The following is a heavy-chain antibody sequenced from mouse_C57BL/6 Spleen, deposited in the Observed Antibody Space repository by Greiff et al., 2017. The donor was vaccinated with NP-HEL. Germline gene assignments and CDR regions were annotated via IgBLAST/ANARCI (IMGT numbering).Heavy chain of an antibody. D-gene: IGHD2-5*01. CDR3: TTYSTLAY. V-gene: IGHV14-4*01. J-gene: IGHJ3*01. CDR2: IDPENGDT. Sequence: EVQLQQSGAELVRPGASVKLSCTASGFNIKDDYMHWVKQRPEQGLEWIGWIDPENGDTEYASKFQGKATITADTSSNTAYLQLSSLTSEDTAVYYCTTYSTLAYWGQGTLVTVSA. CDR1: GFNIKDDY.